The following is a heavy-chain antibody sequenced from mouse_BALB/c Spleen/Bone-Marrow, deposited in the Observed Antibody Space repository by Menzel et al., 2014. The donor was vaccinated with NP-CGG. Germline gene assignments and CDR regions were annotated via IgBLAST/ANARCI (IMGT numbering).Heavy chain of an antibody. CDR3: ARSGYGSSLFAY. Sequence: EVQLQQSGAELVKPGASVKLSCTASGFNIKDTYMHWVKRRPEQGLEWIGRIDPANGNTKYDPKFQGKATITADTSSNTAYLQLSSLTSEDTAVYYCARSGYGSSLFAYRGQGTLVTVSA. CDR2: IDPANGNT. J-gene: IGHJ3*01. V-gene: IGHV14-3*02. CDR1: GFNIKDTY. D-gene: IGHD1-1*01.